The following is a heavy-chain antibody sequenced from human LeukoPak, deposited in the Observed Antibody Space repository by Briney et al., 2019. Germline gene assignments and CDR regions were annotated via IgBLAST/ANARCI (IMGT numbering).Heavy chain of an antibody. V-gene: IGHV4-59*01. Sequence: SETLSLTCTVSGGSITNYYWSWIRQPPGKGLEWIGYIYYSGSTNYNPSLKSRVTISVDTSKKQLSLKLSSVTAADTAVYYCARGRDGYNPWGQGTLVTVSS. CDR3: ARGRDGYNP. J-gene: IGHJ5*02. CDR1: GGSITNYY. D-gene: IGHD5-24*01. CDR2: IYYSGST.